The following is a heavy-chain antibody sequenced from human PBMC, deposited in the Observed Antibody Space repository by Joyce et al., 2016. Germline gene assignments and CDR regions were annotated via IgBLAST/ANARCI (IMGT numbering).Heavy chain of an antibody. J-gene: IGHJ4*02. Sequence: EVQVVESGGDLVQPGESLRLSCAASGFTFSNAWMSWVRQVPGKGLEWIARIKSKAAGGTTDYAAPVKGRFTISRDDSNNMLYLQMNSLKTEDTAVYYCTADLPGGISDYFDYWGQGTLVTVSS. D-gene: IGHD4-23*01. CDR3: TADLPGGISDYFDY. CDR2: IKSKAAGGTT. V-gene: IGHV3-15*01. CDR1: GFTFSNAW.